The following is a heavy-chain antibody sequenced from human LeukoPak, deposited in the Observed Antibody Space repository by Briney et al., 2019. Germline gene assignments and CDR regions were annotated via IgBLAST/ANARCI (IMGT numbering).Heavy chain of an antibody. D-gene: IGHD2-15*01. CDR3: AGRYCSGDNRLPPLTH. Sequence: GGSLRLSCAASDFIVSSNYISWVRQAPGKGLEWVSIIYSGGNTYYADSVKGRFTISRDNSKNTMSLQMDSLRGEDTAVYYCAGRYCSGDNRLPPLTHWGQGTLVTVPS. J-gene: IGHJ4*02. V-gene: IGHV3-53*01. CDR2: IYSGGNT. CDR1: DFIVSSNY.